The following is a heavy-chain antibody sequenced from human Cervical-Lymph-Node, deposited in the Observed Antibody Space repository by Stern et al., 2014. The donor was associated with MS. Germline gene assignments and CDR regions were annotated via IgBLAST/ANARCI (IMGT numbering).Heavy chain of an antibody. V-gene: IGHV3-33*01. D-gene: IGHD3-10*01. CDR1: GFTFSSYG. CDR2: IWYDGSNK. Sequence: VQLVESGGGVVQPGRSLRLSCAASGFTFSSYGMHWVRQAPGKGLEWVAVIWYDGSNKYYADSVKGRFTISRDNSKNTLYLQMNSLRAEDTAVYYCARDKRLGQPRGYFDYWGQGTLVTVSS. CDR3: ARDKRLGQPRGYFDY. J-gene: IGHJ4*02.